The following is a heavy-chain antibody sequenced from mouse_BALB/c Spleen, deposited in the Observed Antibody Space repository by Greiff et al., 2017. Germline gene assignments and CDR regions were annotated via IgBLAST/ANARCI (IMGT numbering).Heavy chain of an antibody. CDR1: GYSITSGYY. CDR3: ARHYYGRNWYFDV. J-gene: IGHJ1*01. D-gene: IGHD1-1*01. V-gene: IGHV3-6*02. CDR2: ISYDGSN. Sequence: DVKLQESGPGLVKPSQSLSLTCSVTGYSITSGYYWNWIRQFPGNKLEWMGYISYDGSNNYNPSLKNRISITRDTSKNQFFLKLNSVTTEDTATYYCARHYYGRNWYFDVWGAGTTVTVSS.